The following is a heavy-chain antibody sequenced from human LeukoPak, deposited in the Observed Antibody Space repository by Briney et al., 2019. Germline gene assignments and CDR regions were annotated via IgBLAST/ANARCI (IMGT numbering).Heavy chain of an antibody. V-gene: IGHV4-39*01. CDR1: GGSISSSSYS. Sequence: SETLSLTCTVSGGSISSSSYSWGWIRQPPGKGLEWIGSIYYSGSTYYNPSLQSRVTISVDTSKNQFSLKLSSVTAADTAVYYCARHYWFDYWGQGTLVTVSS. CDR2: IYYSGST. J-gene: IGHJ4*02. CDR3: ARHYWFDY. D-gene: IGHD2-15*01.